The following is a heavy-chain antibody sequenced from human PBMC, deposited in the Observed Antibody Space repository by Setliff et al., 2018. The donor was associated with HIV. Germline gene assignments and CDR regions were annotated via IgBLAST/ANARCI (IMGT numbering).Heavy chain of an antibody. D-gene: IGHD6-13*01. J-gene: IGHJ6*02. CDR1: GRTFTSYG. CDR3: ASSWSRVPYYGLDV. V-gene: IGHV1-8*01. CDR2: MNPNSGNT. Sequence: ASVKVSCKASGRTFTSYGINWVRQATGRGLEWMGWMNPNSGNTGYAQKFQGRVTMTRNTSISTAYMELSSLRSEDSAVYYCASSWSRVPYYGLDVWGQGTTVTVSS.